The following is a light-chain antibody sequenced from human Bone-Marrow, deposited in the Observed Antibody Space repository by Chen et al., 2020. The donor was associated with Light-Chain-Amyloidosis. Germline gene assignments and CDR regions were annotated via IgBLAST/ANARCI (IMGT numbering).Light chain of an antibody. Sequence: NFMLTQPQSGSESPGKTVIIPCTSSSGSIATNYVQWYQQRPGSSPTTVIYEDDQRPSGVPDRFSGSIDRSSNSASLTISGLKTEDEADYYCQSYQGSSQGVFGGGTKLTVL. V-gene: IGLV6-57*01. CDR2: EDD. CDR3: QSYQGSSQGV. CDR1: SGSIATNY. J-gene: IGLJ3*02.